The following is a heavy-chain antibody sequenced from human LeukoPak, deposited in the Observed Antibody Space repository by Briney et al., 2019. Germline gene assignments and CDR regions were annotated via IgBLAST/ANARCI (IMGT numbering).Heavy chain of an antibody. CDR1: GGSISSYY. D-gene: IGHD3-10*01. Sequence: PSETLSLTSTVSGGSISSYYWSWIRQPPGKGLEWIGYIYYSGSTNYNPSLKSRVTISVDTSKNQFSLKLSSVTAADTAVYYCARAQNLYYYGSGAKMYNWFDPWGQGTLVTVSS. V-gene: IGHV4-59*01. CDR2: IYYSGST. CDR3: ARAQNLYYYGSGAKMYNWFDP. J-gene: IGHJ5*02.